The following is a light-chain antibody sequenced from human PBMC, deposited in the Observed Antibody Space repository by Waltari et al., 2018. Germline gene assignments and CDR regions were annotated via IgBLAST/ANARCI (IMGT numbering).Light chain of an antibody. CDR2: GNS. V-gene: IGLV1-40*01. J-gene: IGLJ3*02. CDR1: SSTIGAGYD. CDR3: QSYDSSLSGSRV. Sequence: QSVLTQPPSVSGAPGQRVTISCTGSSSTIGAGYDVHWYPQLPGTAPKLLIYGNSNRPSGVPDRFSGSKSGTSASLAITGLQAEDEADYYCQSYDSSLSGSRVFGGGTKLTVL.